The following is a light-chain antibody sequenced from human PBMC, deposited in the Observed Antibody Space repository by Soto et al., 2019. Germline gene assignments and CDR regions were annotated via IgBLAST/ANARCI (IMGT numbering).Light chain of an antibody. Sequence: DIQMPQSPSSLSASVGDRVTISCRASQIISTYLNWYQQKPGTAPRLLISRASSVKSGVPPRFSGGGSGRDFTLTISSLRPEDIAPYFCQQRYTSPPWTVGQGTKVEVK. V-gene: IGKV1-39*01. CDR1: QIISTY. CDR2: RAS. J-gene: IGKJ1*01. CDR3: QQRYTSPPWT.